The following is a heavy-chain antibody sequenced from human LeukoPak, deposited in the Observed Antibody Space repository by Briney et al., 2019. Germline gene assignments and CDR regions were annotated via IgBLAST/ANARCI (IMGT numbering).Heavy chain of an antibody. V-gene: IGHV3-7*01. D-gene: IGHD3-10*01. CDR1: GFTFSNYW. Sequence: PGGSLRFSCAASGFTFSNYWMSWVRQAPGKGLEWVANIKQDGSEKYYVDSVKGRITISRDNAKNSLYLQMNSLRAEDTAVYYCARDSRGAFDSWGQGTLVTVSS. J-gene: IGHJ4*02. CDR3: ARDSRGAFDS. CDR2: IKQDGSEK.